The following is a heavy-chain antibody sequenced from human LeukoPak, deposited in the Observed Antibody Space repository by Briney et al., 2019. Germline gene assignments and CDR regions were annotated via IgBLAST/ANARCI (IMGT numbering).Heavy chain of an antibody. Sequence: PGGSLRLSCAASGFTFSSYSMNWVRQAPGKGLEWVSVIYSGGNTYYADSVKGRFTISRHNSRNTVCLQMNSLRAEDTAIYYCARGGAITVVRGIIYGLDVWGQGTTVTVSS. CDR1: GFTFSSYS. CDR3: ARGGAITVVRGIIYGLDV. D-gene: IGHD3-10*01. CDR2: IYSGGNT. J-gene: IGHJ6*02. V-gene: IGHV3-53*04.